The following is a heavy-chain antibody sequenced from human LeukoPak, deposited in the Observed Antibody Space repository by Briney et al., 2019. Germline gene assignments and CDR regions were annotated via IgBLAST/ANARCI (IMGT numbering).Heavy chain of an antibody. CDR1: RFDFHNFW. D-gene: IGHD2-21*02. J-gene: IGHJ4*02. CDR3: AVGGDHNSFDN. CDR2: INQDGSAK. Sequence: QTGGSLRLSCAASRFDFHNFWMSWVRQAPGKGLEWVANINQDGSAKNYADSVRGRFTISRDNAQNSLYLQMNSLRAEDTAVYYCAVGGDHNSFDNWGQGTLVTVSS. V-gene: IGHV3-7*01.